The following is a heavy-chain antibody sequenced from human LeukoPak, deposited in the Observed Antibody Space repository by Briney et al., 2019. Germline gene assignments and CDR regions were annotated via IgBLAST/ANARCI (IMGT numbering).Heavy chain of an antibody. CDR3: AKGPSIYDILTLFDP. CDR2: ISGSGGST. J-gene: IGHJ5*02. V-gene: IGHV3-23*01. D-gene: IGHD3-9*01. CDR1: GFTFSSYA. Sequence: PGGSLRLSCAASGFTFSSYAMSWVRQAPGKGLEWVSAISGSGGSTYYADSVKGRFTISRDNSKNTLYLQMNSLRAEDTAVYYCAKGPSIYDILTLFDPWGQGTLVTVSS.